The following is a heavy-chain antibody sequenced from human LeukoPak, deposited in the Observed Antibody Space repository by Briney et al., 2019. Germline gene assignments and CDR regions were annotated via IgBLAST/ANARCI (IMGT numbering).Heavy chain of an antibody. V-gene: IGHV3-64*01. CDR2: ISSNGGST. CDR1: GFTFSSYA. J-gene: IGHJ3*02. CDR3: ASLAVAGTIGAFDI. Sequence: GGSLRLSCAASGFTFSSYAMHWVRQAPVKGLEYVSAISSNGGSTYYANSVKGRFTISRDNSKNTLYLQMGSLRAEDMAVYYCASLAVAGTIGAFDIWGQGTMVTVSS. D-gene: IGHD6-19*01.